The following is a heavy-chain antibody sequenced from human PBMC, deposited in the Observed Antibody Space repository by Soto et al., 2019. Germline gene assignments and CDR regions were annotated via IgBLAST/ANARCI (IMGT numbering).Heavy chain of an antibody. CDR1: GGSISSGGYY. CDR3: ARHLPDIVVVPAAKSPDDVLNYYYYYMDV. D-gene: IGHD2-2*01. V-gene: IGHV4-31*03. J-gene: IGHJ6*03. CDR2: IYYSGST. Sequence: PSETLSLTCTVSGGSISSGGYYWSWIRQHPGKGLEWIGYIYYSGSTYYNPSLKSRVTISVDTSKNQFSLKLSSVTAADTAVYYCARHLPDIVVVPAAKSPDDVLNYYYYYMDVWGKGTTVTVSS.